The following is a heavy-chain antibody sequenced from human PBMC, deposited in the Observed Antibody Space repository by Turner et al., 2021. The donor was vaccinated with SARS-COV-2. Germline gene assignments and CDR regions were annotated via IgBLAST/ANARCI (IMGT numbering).Heavy chain of an antibody. Sequence: VQLLGPGGGRVHRRGSRRISFSASGRTCVNALMSWVLQAQGKGPEWVGRIRTRSEGGTTDYAAPVRGRFTVSRDDSTDTLYLHMSSLNTEDTAVYYCITDSLGRGIKAGWDEVFWGLGTLVTVSS. CDR1: GRTCVNAL. CDR3: ITDSLGRGIKAGWDEVF. D-gene: IGHD1-26*01. CDR2: IRTRSEGGTT. J-gene: IGHJ1*01. V-gene: IGHV3-15*01.